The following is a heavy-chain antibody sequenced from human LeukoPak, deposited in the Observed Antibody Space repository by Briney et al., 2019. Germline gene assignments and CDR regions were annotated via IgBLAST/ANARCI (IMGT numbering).Heavy chain of an antibody. V-gene: IGHV4-31*03. D-gene: IGHD3-22*01. CDR2: IYYSGST. CDR1: GGSISSGGYY. CDR3: ARDRSGYYDY. J-gene: IGHJ4*02. Sequence: SETLSLTCTVSGGSISSGGYYWSWIRQHPGKGLEWIGYIYYSGSTYYNPSLKSRATISVDTSKNQFSLKLSSVTAADTAVYYCARDRSGYYDYWGQGTLVTVSS.